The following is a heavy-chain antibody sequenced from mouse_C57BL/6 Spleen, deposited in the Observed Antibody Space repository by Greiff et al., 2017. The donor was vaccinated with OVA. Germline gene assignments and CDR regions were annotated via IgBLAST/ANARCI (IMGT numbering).Heavy chain of an antibody. J-gene: IGHJ2*01. Sequence: VQLQQSGAELVRPGTSVKVSCKASGYAFTNYLIEWVKQRPGQGLEWIGVLNPGSGGTNYNEKFKGKATLTADKSSSTAYLQLSSLTSEDSAVYFCARRVYYGSREYYFDYWGQGTTLTVSS. CDR3: ARRVYYGSREYYFDY. D-gene: IGHD1-1*01. CDR1: GYAFTNYL. CDR2: LNPGSGGT. V-gene: IGHV1-54*01.